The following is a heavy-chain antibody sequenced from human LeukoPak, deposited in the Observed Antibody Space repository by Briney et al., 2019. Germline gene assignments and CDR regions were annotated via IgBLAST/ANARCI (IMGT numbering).Heavy chain of an antibody. V-gene: IGHV3-9*01. J-gene: IGHJ4*02. CDR2: ISWNSGSI. CDR3: AKGYRAYDSRYLFDY. Sequence: GGSLRLSCAASGFTFDDYAMHWVRQAPGKGLEWVSGISWNSGSIGYADSVKGRFTISRDNAKNSLYLQMNSLRAEDTAVYYCAKGYRAYDSRYLFDYCGQGALVTVSS. CDR1: GFTFDDYA. D-gene: IGHD5-12*01.